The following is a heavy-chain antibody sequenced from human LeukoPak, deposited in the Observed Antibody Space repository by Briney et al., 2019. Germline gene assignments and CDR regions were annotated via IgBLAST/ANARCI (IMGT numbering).Heavy chain of an antibody. CDR2: IIPIFGTA. Sequence: GASVKVSCKASGGTFSSYAISWVRQAPGQGLEWMGGIIPIFGTANYAQKFQGRVTITADESTSTAYMELSSLRSEDTAAYYCARVHWRYCSSTSCPADYWGQGTLVTVSS. CDR1: GGTFSSYA. D-gene: IGHD2-2*01. CDR3: ARVHWRYCSSTSCPADY. J-gene: IGHJ4*02. V-gene: IGHV1-69*13.